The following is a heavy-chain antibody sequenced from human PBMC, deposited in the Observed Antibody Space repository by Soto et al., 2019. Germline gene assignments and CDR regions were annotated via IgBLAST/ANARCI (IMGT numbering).Heavy chain of an antibody. CDR3: AKALGELSPESYDY. Sequence: QVQLVESGGGVVQPGRSLRLSCAASGFTFSSYGMHWVRQAPGKGLEWVAVISYDGSEKYYADSVKGRFTISRDNSKNTLNLQMNRLRADDSAVYYCAKALGELSPESYDYWGQGTLITVYS. V-gene: IGHV3-30*18. J-gene: IGHJ4*02. CDR2: ISYDGSEK. CDR1: GFTFSSYG. D-gene: IGHD3-16*02.